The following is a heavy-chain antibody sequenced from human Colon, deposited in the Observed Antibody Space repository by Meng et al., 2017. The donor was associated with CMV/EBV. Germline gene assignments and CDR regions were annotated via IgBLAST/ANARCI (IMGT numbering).Heavy chain of an antibody. Sequence: LSLTCAASGFTFRRNAMHWVRQAPGKGLEWVAIVWFDESNKYYADSVKGRFTISRDNSKNMLYLQMNSLRAEDTAVYYCAKDGGGSSWDGFFDSWGQGSLVTVSS. CDR3: AKDGGGSSWDGFFDS. CDR1: GFTFRRNA. D-gene: IGHD6-13*01. J-gene: IGHJ4*02. CDR2: VWFDESNK. V-gene: IGHV3-33*06.